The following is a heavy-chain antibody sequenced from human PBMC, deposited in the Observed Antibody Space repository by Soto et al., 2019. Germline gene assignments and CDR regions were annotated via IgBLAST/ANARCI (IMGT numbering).Heavy chain of an antibody. V-gene: IGHV1-3*01. CDR3: ARESRYCSGGSCYFLPGIDY. CDR2: INPGNGTT. Sequence: GASVKVSCKASGYSFTTYAMHWVRQAPGQRLEWMGWINPGNGTTNYAQKLQGRVTITADESTSTAYMELSSLRSEDTAVYYCARESRYCSGGSCYFLPGIDYWGQGTLVTVSS. D-gene: IGHD2-15*01. J-gene: IGHJ4*02. CDR1: GYSFTTYA.